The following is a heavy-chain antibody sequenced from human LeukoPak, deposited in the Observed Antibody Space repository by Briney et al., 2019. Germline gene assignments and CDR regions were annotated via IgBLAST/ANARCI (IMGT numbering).Heavy chain of an antibody. J-gene: IGHJ3*02. Sequence: PVKVSCKASGGTFSSYAISWVRQAPGQGLEWMGGIIPIFGTANYAQKFQGRVTITADESTSTAYMELSSLRSEDTAVYYCATPGSYRVMLFAIWGQGTMVTVSS. CDR1: GGTFSSYA. D-gene: IGHD1-26*01. CDR2: IIPIFGTA. CDR3: ATPGSYRVMLFAI. V-gene: IGHV1-69*01.